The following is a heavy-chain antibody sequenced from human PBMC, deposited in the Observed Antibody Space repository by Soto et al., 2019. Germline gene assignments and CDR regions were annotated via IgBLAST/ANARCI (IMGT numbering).Heavy chain of an antibody. CDR1: GGSISSYY. V-gene: IGHV4-59*01. CDR2: IYYSGST. Sequence: LSLTCTVSGGSISSYYWTWVRQPPGKGLEWIGYIYYSGSTNYNPSLKSRVTISVDTSKNQFSLKLSSVTAADTAVYYCARDREYSSSDYYYYYMDVWGKGTTVTVSS. D-gene: IGHD6-6*01. J-gene: IGHJ6*03. CDR3: ARDREYSSSDYYYYYMDV.